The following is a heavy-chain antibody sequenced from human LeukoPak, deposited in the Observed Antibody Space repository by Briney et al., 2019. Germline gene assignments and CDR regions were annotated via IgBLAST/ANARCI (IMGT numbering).Heavy chain of an antibody. J-gene: IGHJ6*04. CDR3: AADYDYYGSGSYYGNYYYGMDV. Sequence: GTSVKVSCKASGFTFTSSAVQWVRQARGQRLEWIGWIVVGSGNTHYAQKFQERVTITRDMSTSTAYMELSSLRSEDTAVYYCAADYDYYGSGSYYGNYYYGMDVWGKGTTVTVSS. CDR1: GFTFTSSA. CDR2: IVVGSGNT. D-gene: IGHD3-10*01. V-gene: IGHV1-58*01.